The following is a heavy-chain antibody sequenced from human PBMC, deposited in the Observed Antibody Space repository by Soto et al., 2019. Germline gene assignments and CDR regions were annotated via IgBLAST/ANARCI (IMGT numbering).Heavy chain of an antibody. CDR3: AKSTGGTANGLDV. V-gene: IGHV3-9*01. CDR2: ISWKSASI. Sequence: EVQLVESGGDLVQPGRSLRLSCAASGFSFGDYAMHWVRQAPGKGLEWVSGISWKSASIGYADSVKGRFTISRDNAKKSRYLQMDSLRAEDTALYYCAKSTGGTANGLDVWGQGTAVTVSS. J-gene: IGHJ6*02. CDR1: GFSFGDYA. D-gene: IGHD2-8*02.